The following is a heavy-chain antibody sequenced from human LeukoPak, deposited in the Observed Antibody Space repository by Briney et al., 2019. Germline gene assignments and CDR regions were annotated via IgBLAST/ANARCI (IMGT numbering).Heavy chain of an antibody. CDR3: ARRLTMVRGVKTDFFDY. J-gene: IGHJ4*02. V-gene: IGHV5-51*01. CDR1: GYSFTSYW. D-gene: IGHD3-10*01. Sequence: GESLQISCKGSGYSFTSYWIGWVRQMPGKGLEWMGIIYPGDSDTRYSPSFQGQVTISADKSISTAYLQWSSLKASDTAMYYCARRLTMVRGVKTDFFDYWGQGTLVTVSS. CDR2: IYPGDSDT.